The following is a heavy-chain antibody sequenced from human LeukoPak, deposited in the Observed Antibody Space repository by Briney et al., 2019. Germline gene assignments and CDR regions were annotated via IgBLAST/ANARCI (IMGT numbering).Heavy chain of an antibody. CDR3: AREMSYCSDTSCYALKYFYYYMDV. CDR1: GCTFSSYA. D-gene: IGHD2-2*01. J-gene: IGHJ6*03. V-gene: IGHV1-69*06. CDR2: IIPIFGTA. Sequence: SVKVSCKASGCTFSSYAISWVRQAPAHGLEWMGGIIPIFGTANYAQKFQGRVTITADKSTSIAYMELSSLRSEDTAVYYCAREMSYCSDTSCYALKYFYYYMDVWGKGTMVTVSS.